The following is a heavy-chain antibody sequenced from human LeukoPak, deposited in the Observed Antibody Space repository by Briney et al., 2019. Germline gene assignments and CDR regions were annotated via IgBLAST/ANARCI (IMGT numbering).Heavy chain of an antibody. Sequence: GGSLRLSCAASGFTFSSYAMSWVRQAPGKGLEWVSAISGSGGSTYYVDSVKGRFTISRDNSKNTLYLQMNNLRAEDTAVYYCAKMVRDYFDYWGQGTLVTVSS. CDR2: ISGSGGST. J-gene: IGHJ4*02. CDR1: GFTFSSYA. V-gene: IGHV3-23*01. CDR3: AKMVRDYFDY. D-gene: IGHD4/OR15-4a*01.